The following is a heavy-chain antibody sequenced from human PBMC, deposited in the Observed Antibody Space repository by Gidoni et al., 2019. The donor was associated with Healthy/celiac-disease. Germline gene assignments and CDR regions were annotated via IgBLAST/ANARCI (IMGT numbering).Heavy chain of an antibody. CDR2: IYYSGST. Sequence: QVQLQESGPGLVKPSQPLSLTCPFSGGSLSSGDYYWSWIRQPPGKGLEWIGYIYYSGSTYYNPSLKSRVTISVDTSKNQFSLKLSSVTAADTAVYYCARGWQLPKLDAFDIWGQGTMVTVSS. CDR1: GGSLSSGDYY. V-gene: IGHV4-30-4*01. CDR3: ARGWQLPKLDAFDI. J-gene: IGHJ3*02. D-gene: IGHD2-15*01.